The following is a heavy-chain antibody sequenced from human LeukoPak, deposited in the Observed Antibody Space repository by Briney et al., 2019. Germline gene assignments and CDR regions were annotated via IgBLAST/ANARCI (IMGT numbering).Heavy chain of an antibody. D-gene: IGHD3-22*01. V-gene: IGHV3-11*01. CDR1: GGSISSSSYY. CDR3: ARGLFLSGYLDAFDI. J-gene: IGHJ3*02. Sequence: LSLTCTVSGGSISSSSYYWGWIRQPPGKGLEWVSYISSSGNTTYHADSVKGRFTISRDNARNSLYLQMNSLRVEDTAVYYCARGLFLSGYLDAFDIWGQGTVVTVSS. CDR2: ISSSGNTT.